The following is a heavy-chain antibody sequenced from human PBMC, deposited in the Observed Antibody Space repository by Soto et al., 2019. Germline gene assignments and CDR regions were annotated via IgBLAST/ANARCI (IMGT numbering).Heavy chain of an antibody. D-gene: IGHD3-10*01. CDR3: ALFLYTSGRFYFDF. V-gene: IGHV2-5*01. CDR2: VYWNDDK. CDR1: EFSLGTRGVG. Sequence: SGPTLVNPTQTLTLTCTFSEFSLGTRGVGVGWIRQPPGKALDWLALVYWNDDKRYRPSLKSRLTITKDISKNEVVLTMTNMDPVDTATYYCALFLYTSGRFYFDFWCPGILVSV. J-gene: IGHJ4*02.